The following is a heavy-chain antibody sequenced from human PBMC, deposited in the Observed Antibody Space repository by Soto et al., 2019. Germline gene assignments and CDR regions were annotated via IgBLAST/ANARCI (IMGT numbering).Heavy chain of an antibody. CDR1: GYSFTSYW. CDR3: ARQVNYDFWSGYKTIGYYFDY. D-gene: IGHD3-3*01. CDR2: IYPGDSDT. Sequence: GESLKISCKGSGYSFTSYWIGWVRQMPGKGLEWMGIIYPGDSDTRYSPSFQGQVTISADKSISTAYLQWSSLKASDTAMYYCARQVNYDFWSGYKTIGYYFDYWGQGTLVTVSS. V-gene: IGHV5-51*01. J-gene: IGHJ4*02.